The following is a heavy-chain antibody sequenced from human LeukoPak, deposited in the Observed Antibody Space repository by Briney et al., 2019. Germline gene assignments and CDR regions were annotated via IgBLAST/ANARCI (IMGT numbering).Heavy chain of an antibody. J-gene: IGHJ4*02. V-gene: IGHV3-21*01. CDR3: ARGAEGIAATDSNFDY. Sequence: GGSLRLSCAASGFTFSRNSMNWVRQAPGAGLEWVSSISTSSSYIDYADSVKGRVTISRDNAKKSLHLQMNSLRAEDTAVYYCARGAEGIAATDSNFDYWGQGTLITVSS. CDR1: GFTFSRNS. CDR2: ISTSSSYI. D-gene: IGHD6-13*01.